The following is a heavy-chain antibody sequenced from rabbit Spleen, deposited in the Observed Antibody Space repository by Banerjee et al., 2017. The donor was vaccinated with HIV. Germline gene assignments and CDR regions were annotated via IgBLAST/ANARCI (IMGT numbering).Heavy chain of an antibody. CDR3: ARDLVAVIGWNFNL. J-gene: IGHJ4*01. CDR2: INTYTDKA. Sequence: QSLEESGGDLVKPGASLTLTCTASGVSFSFNSYMCWVRQAPGKGLEWIACINTYTDKAVYATWAKGRFTISRTSSTTVTLQMTSLTAADTATYFCARDLVAVIGWNFNLWGQGTLVTVS. V-gene: IGHV1S40*01. D-gene: IGHD1-1*01. CDR1: GVSFSFNSY.